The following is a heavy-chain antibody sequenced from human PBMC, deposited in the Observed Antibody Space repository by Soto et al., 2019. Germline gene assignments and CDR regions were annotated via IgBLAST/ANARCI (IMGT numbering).Heavy chain of an antibody. CDR3: AKDRSYDPRGYFPHFHYGMDL. CDR2: FRVPGGNK. J-gene: IGHJ6*02. V-gene: IGHV3-23*01. CDR1: GFTFSAYA. D-gene: IGHD3-22*01. Sequence: DVQLLESGGGLAQPGGSLSFSCAAPGFTFSAYAITWFRQAHGKGLEGGSVFRVPGGNKYSTASVTGRFPISGDKSTKSVYLQLDGLRAEYAPVYYCAKDRSYDPRGYFPHFHYGMDLWGQGTTGTVS.